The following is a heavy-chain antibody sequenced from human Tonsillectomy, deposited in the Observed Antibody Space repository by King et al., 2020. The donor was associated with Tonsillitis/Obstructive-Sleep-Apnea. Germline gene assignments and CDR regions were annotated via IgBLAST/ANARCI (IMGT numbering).Heavy chain of an antibody. CDR3: AKDEGSMIALVSYLFDR. CDR1: GFSFSSYA. V-gene: IGHV3-23*04. Sequence: VQLVESGGGLVQPGGSLRLSCAASGFSFSSYAMAWVRQAPGKGLEWVSALSVSGGSVYYADSVRGRFTISRDNSKSTLYLQMNSLGAEDTAVYYCAKDEGSMIALVSYLFDRWGQGTLVTVSS. D-gene: IGHD3-22*01. J-gene: IGHJ4*02. CDR2: LSVSGGSV.